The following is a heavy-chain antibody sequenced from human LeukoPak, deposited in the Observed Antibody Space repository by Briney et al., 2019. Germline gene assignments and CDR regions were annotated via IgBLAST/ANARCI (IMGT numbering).Heavy chain of an antibody. CDR3: ARAGYILTGYYGMDV. J-gene: IGHJ6*02. CDR2: IKQDGSEK. Sequence: GGSLRLSCAASGFTFSSYWMSWVRQAPGKGLEWVANIKQDGSEKYYVDSVKGRFTISRDNAKNSLYLQMNSLRAEDTAVYYCARAGYILTGYYGMDVWGQRTTVTVSS. V-gene: IGHV3-7*01. D-gene: IGHD3-9*01. CDR1: GFTFSSYW.